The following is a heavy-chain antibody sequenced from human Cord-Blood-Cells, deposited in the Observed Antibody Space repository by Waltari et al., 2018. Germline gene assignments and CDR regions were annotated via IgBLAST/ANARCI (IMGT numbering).Heavy chain of an antibody. Sequence: QVQLVQPGAEVKKPGASVQVSCKASGYPFPGHTMHWVRQAPGQGLEWMGWINPNSGGTNYAQKFQGRVTMTRDTSISTAYMELSRLRSDDTAVYYCASDGEELGTNLDYWGQGTLVTVSS. J-gene: IGHJ4*02. CDR3: ASDGEELGTNLDY. V-gene: IGHV1-2*02. CDR2: INPNSGGT. CDR1: GYPFPGHT. D-gene: IGHD7-27*01.